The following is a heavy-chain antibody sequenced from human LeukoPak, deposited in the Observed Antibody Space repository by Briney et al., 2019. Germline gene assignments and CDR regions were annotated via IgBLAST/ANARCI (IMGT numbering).Heavy chain of an antibody. D-gene: IGHD2-2*01. V-gene: IGHV1-69*13. Sequence: SVKLSCKASGGTFSSYAISWVRQAPGQGLEWMGGIIPIFGTANYAQTFQGRVTITADESTSTAYMELSSLRSEDTAVYYCATDTFDCSSTSCYSPPTCWGHGTLVTVAS. CDR2: IIPIFGTA. CDR3: ATDTFDCSSTSCYSPPTC. CDR1: GGTFSSYA. J-gene: IGHJ4*01.